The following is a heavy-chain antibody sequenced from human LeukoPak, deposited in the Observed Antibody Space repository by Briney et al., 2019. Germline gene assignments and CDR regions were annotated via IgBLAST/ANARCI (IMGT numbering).Heavy chain of an antibody. J-gene: IGHJ6*03. Sequence: GGSLRLSCAASGFTFSSYEMNWVRQAPGKGLEWVSYISSIGSAIYYADSVKGRFTISRDSAKNSLYLQMNSLRAEDTAVYYCARGISGYDFYYFYYMDVWGKGTTVTVSS. D-gene: IGHD5-12*01. CDR3: ARGISGYDFYYFYYMDV. CDR1: GFTFSSYE. V-gene: IGHV3-48*03. CDR2: ISSIGSAI.